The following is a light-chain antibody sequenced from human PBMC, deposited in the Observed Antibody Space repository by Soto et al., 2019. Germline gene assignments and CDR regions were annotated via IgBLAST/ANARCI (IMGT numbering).Light chain of an antibody. J-gene: IGKJ1*01. CDR2: GAS. CDR3: QQYGSSPRT. V-gene: IGKV3-20*01. CDR1: QSVSNSY. Sequence: EIVLTQSPGTLSLSPGERATLSCRASQSVSNSYLAWYQQKPGQAPRLLIYGASSRATGIPDRFSGSGSGTDFTLTISRLEPEDFAAYYCQQYGSSPRTFGQGTKVDIK.